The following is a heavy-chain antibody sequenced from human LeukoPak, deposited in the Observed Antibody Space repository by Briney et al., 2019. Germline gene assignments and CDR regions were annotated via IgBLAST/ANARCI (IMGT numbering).Heavy chain of an antibody. CDR3: ARDESGYGGLDY. CDR2: ISYDGSNK. V-gene: IGHV3-30*04. J-gene: IGHJ4*02. D-gene: IGHD5-12*01. CDR1: GFTFSSYA. Sequence: PGGSLRLSCAASGFTFSSYAMHWVRQAPGKGLEWVAVISYDGSNKYYADSVKGRFTISRDNSKNTLYLQMNSLRAEDTAVYYCARDESGYGGLDYWGQGTLVTVSP.